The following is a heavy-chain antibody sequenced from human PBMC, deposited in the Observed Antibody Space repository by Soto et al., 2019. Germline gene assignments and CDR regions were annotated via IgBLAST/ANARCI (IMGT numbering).Heavy chain of an antibody. CDR3: ARGFGTANFDY. V-gene: IGHV4-34*01. D-gene: IGHD1-1*01. Sequence: SETLSLTCAVYGGSFSGYYWSWIRQPPGKGLEWIGEINHSGSTNYNPSLKSRVTISVDTSKNQFSLKLSSVTAADTAVYYCARGFGTANFDYWGQGTLVTVSS. J-gene: IGHJ4*02. CDR1: GGSFSGYY. CDR2: INHSGST.